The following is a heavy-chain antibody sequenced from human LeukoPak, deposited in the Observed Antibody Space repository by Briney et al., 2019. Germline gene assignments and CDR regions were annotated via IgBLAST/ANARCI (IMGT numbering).Heavy chain of an antibody. D-gene: IGHD6-25*01. V-gene: IGHV4-4*09. CDR2: IYASGTI. J-gene: IGHJ4*01. Sequence: SETLSLTCTVSGGSISRYYWSWLRQPPGKGLEWIGFIYASGTINYNSSLKSRVTISADTSKNQFSLKLTSVTAADTAVYYCARSGAATILNFFDYWGHGTLVTVSS. CDR1: GGSISRYY. CDR3: ARSGAATILNFFDY.